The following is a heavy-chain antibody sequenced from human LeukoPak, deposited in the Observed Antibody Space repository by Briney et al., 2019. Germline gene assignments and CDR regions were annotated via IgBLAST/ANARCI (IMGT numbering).Heavy chain of an antibody. J-gene: IGHJ4*02. D-gene: IGHD1-14*01. CDR1: GLTVITND. V-gene: IGHV3-53*01. CDR2: LYSDGHT. CDR3: ARGVEPLAANTLAY. Sequence: GRSLRLSCAASGLTVITNDMTWVRQAPGKGLEWGSVLYSDGHTKYADSVQGRFTISRDNSKNTLYLEMNSLSPDDTAVYYCARGVEPLAANTLAYWGQGTLVTVSS.